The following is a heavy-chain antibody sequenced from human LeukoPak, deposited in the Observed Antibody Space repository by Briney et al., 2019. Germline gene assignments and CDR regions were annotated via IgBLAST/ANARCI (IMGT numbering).Heavy chain of an antibody. CDR1: GFTFSSYW. Sequence: GGSLRLSCAASGFTFSSYWMHWVRQAPGKGLVWVSRINTDGTTTTYADSVKGRFTISRDNAKNSLYLQMNSLRAEDTALYHCARSIGGYYNYWGQGTLVTVSS. CDR2: INTDGTTT. D-gene: IGHD3-10*01. V-gene: IGHV3-74*01. J-gene: IGHJ4*02. CDR3: ARSIGGYYNY.